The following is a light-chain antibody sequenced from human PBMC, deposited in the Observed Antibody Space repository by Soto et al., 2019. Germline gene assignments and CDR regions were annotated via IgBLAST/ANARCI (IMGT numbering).Light chain of an antibody. CDR1: QSFSSSY. Sequence: EIVLTQSPGTLSLSPGERATLSCRASQSFSSSYLAWYQQKPGQAPRLLIYGASGRATGIPDRFSGSGSGTDFTLTISRLEPEDFAVYYCQQYSSSPFTYGPGTKVDIK. V-gene: IGKV3-20*01. J-gene: IGKJ3*01. CDR3: QQYSSSPFT. CDR2: GAS.